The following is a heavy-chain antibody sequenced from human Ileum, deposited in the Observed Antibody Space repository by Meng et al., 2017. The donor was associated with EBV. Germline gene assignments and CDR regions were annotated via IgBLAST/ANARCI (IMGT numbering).Heavy chain of an antibody. CDR3: ASGRDYAWHS. CDR1: GDSISSNNW. J-gene: IGHJ4*02. CDR2: IYHSGST. V-gene: IGHV4-4*02. Sequence: QVQLQASGPGLGKPSGPLSLTCAVSGDSISSNNWWSWVRQPPGKGLEWIGEIYHSGSTNYNPSFKSRVTMSVDKSKNQISLNLSSVTAADTAVYYCASGRDYAWHSWGRGTLVTVSS. D-gene: IGHD4-17*01.